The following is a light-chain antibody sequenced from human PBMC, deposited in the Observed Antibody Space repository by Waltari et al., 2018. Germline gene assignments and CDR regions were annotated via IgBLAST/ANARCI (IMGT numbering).Light chain of an antibody. V-gene: IGKV3-15*01. CDR3: QQYNNWPLT. Sequence: ETVMTQYTATLSALPGERVTLSCGASQSISSHVAWYQQKPGQPPRLVIYSASSRATGFPFRFSGSGSVTDFTLTISNLQSEDFAVYYCQQYNNWPLTFGGGTKVEL. CDR2: SAS. J-gene: IGKJ4*01. CDR1: QSISSH.